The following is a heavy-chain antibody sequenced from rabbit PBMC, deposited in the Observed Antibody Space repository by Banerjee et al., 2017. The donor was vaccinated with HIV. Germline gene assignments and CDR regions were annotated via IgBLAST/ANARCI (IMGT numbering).Heavy chain of an antibody. V-gene: IGHV1S45*01. Sequence: QEQLEESGGDLVKPGASLTLTCTASGWSFSSSYWICWVRQAPGKGLEWIACIYGGSSDSTYYASWAKGRFTISKTSSTTVTLEMTSLTAADTATYFCARDLAGVIGWNFGLWGQGTLVTVS. J-gene: IGHJ4*01. CDR2: IYGGSSDST. D-gene: IGHD4-1*01. CDR1: GWSFSSSYW. CDR3: ARDLAGVIGWNFGL.